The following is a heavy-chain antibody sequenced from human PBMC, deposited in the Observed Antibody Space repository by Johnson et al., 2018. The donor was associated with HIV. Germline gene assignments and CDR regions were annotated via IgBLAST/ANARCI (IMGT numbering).Heavy chain of an antibody. J-gene: IGHJ3*02. Sequence: VQLVESGGGVVQPGRSLRLSCAASGFTFSSYAMHWVRQAPGKGLEWVAVISYDGSNKYYADSVKGRFTISRDNSKNTLYLQMNSLRAEDTAVYYCARQTRRAFDIWGQGTMVTVSS. CDR3: ARQTRRAFDI. CDR2: ISYDGSNK. CDR1: GFTFSSYA. V-gene: IGHV3-30-3*01.